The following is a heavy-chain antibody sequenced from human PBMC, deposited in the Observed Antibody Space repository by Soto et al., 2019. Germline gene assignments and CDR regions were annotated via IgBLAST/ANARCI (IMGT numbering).Heavy chain of an antibody. CDR3: ARGGIYGRIDY. V-gene: IGHV3-30*04. D-gene: IGHD3-10*01. CDR2: ISSDGSNK. Sequence: PGGSLRLSCAASRFTFINYALHWVRQVPGKGLEWVAFISSDGSNKYYADSVKGRFTISRDNSKNTLYLQMNSLRAEDTAVYYCARGGIYGRIDYWGQGTLVTVSS. CDR1: RFTFINYA. J-gene: IGHJ4*02.